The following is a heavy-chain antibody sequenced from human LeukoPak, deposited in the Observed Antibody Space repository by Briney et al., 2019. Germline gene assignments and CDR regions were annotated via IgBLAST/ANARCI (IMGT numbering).Heavy chain of an antibody. CDR2: ISNSGDRT. Sequence: GGSLRLSCAASGFTFSSYHMTWVRLSPGKEVECVSTISNSGDRTYYIDSVKGRFTISRDNSKNTLYLQMNSLRAEDSAIYYCAKIMTQDQYYWNGMDVWGQGTTVTVSS. V-gene: IGHV3-23*01. D-gene: IGHD3-3*01. CDR1: GFTFSSYH. CDR3: AKIMTQDQYYWNGMDV. J-gene: IGHJ6*02.